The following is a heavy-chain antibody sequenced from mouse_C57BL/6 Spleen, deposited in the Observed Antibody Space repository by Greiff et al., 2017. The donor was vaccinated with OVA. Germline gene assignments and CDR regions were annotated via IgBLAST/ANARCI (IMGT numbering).Heavy chain of an antibody. D-gene: IGHD1-1*01. CDR3: ARERYYGSSYDFDY. Sequence: QVQLQQSGAELVMPGASVKLSCKASGYTFTSYWMHWVKQRPGQGLEWIGEIDPSDSYTNYNQKFKGKSTLTVDKSSSTAYMQLSSLTSEDSAVYYCARERYYGSSYDFDYWGQGTTLTVSS. V-gene: IGHV1-69*01. J-gene: IGHJ2*01. CDR1: GYTFTSYW. CDR2: IDPSDSYT.